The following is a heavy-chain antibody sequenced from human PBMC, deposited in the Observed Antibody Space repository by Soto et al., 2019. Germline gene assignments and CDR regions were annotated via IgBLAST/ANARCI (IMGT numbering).Heavy chain of an antibody. V-gene: IGHV4-34*01. J-gene: IGHJ5*02. Sequence: SETLSLTCAVYGGSFSGNYWSWIRQPPGKGLEWIGEINHSGSTNYNPSLKSRVTISVDTSKNQFSLKLSSVTAADTAVYYCARGRIVVVPAAIKNWFDPWGQGTLVTVSS. CDR2: INHSGST. CDR1: GGSFSGNY. CDR3: ARGRIVVVPAAIKNWFDP. D-gene: IGHD2-2*01.